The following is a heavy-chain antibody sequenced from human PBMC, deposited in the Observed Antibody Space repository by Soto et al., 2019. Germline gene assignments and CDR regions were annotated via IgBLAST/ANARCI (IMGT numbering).Heavy chain of an antibody. CDR3: ARSLPGTYGAFDL. D-gene: IGHD1-7*01. CDR2: ISGDGSGT. Sequence: GGSLRLSCAASEFTFRSYWMHWVRQSPGKGLVWVSRISGDGSGTNYADSVKGRFTISRDNAKNTVYLQSDSLRAEDTAVYYCARSLPGTYGAFDLWGQGTMVTVSS. CDR1: EFTFRSYW. J-gene: IGHJ3*01. V-gene: IGHV3-74*01.